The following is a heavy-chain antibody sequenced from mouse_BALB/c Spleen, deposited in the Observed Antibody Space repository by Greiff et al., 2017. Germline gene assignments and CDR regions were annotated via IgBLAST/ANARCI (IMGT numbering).Heavy chain of an antibody. V-gene: IGHV1S56*01. CDR1: GYTFTSYE. D-gene: IGHD1-1*01. Sequence: QVQLQQSGPELVKPGALVKISCKASGYTFTSYEINWVKQRPGQGLEWIGWIYPGDGSTKYNEKFKGKATLTADKSSSTASMQLCSLTSEISAVYFCARGVPDYYGSSYWYFDVWGAGTTVTVSS. CDR3: ARGVPDYYGSSYWYFDV. CDR2: IYPGDGST. J-gene: IGHJ1*01.